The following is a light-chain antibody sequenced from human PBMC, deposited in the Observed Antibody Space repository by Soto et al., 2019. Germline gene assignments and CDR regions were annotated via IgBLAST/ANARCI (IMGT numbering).Light chain of an antibody. V-gene: IGLV3-1*01. CDR2: QDS. CDR1: KLGDKY. J-gene: IGLJ1*01. Sequence: SYELTQPPSVSVSPGQTASITCSGDKLGDKYACWYQQKPGQSPVLVIYQDSKRPSGIPERFSGSNSGNTATLTISGTQAMDEADYYCQAWDSSTAAYVXGTGTKLTVL. CDR3: QAWDSSTAAYV.